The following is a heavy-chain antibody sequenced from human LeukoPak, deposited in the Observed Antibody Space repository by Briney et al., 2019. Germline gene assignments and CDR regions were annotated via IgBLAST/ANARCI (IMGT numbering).Heavy chain of an antibody. CDR1: GFTFSSYA. CDR2: ISYDGSNK. Sequence: GGSLRLSCAASGFTFSSYAMHWVRQAPGKGLEWVAVISYDGSNKYYADSVKGRFTISRDNSKNTLYLQMNSLRAEDTAVYYCARDVDGYNFDYWGQGTLVTVSS. CDR3: ARDVDGYNFDY. J-gene: IGHJ4*02. V-gene: IGHV3-30-3*01. D-gene: IGHD5-24*01.